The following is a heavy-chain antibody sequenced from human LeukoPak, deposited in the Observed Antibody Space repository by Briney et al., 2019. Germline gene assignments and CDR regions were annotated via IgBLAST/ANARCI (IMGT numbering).Heavy chain of an antibody. J-gene: IGHJ4*02. D-gene: IGHD1-26*01. CDR2: VHSDGSNI. CDR3: ARAQVGAPTDF. V-gene: IGHV3-74*01. CDR1: GFTFSSYA. Sequence: GGSLRLSCAASGFTFSSYAMYWVRQPPGKGLVWVSRVHSDGSNISYADYVKGRFTISRDNAKNTLYLQMNSLRAEDTAVYYCARAQVGAPTDFWGQGTLVTVSS.